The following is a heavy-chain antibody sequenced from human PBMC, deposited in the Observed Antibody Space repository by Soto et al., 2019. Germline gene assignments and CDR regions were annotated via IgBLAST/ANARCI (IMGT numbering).Heavy chain of an antibody. J-gene: IGHJ6*02. D-gene: IGHD4-17*01. CDR3: AKRPYGDYYGMDV. CDR1: GFTFSSYA. Sequence: GGSLRPSCAVSGFTFSSYAMRWVRQAPGEGREWVSAISGSGGSTYYADSVKGRFTISRDNSKNTLYLQMNSLRAEDTAVYYCAKRPYGDYYGMDVWGQGTTVTVSS. CDR2: ISGSGGST. V-gene: IGHV3-23*01.